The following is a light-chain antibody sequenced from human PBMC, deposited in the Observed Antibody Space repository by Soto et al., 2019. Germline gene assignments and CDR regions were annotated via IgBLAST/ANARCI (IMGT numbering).Light chain of an antibody. J-gene: IGKJ1*01. V-gene: IGKV3-15*01. CDR2: GAS. CDR3: QQYNSWPPRT. CDR1: QSVDSD. Sequence: ETVMTQSPATLSVSPGERATLSCRASQSVDSDLAWYQQKPGQAPRLLIYGASTRATGIPARFSGSGSGTEFTLTISSLQSEDFAVYYCQQYNSWPPRTFGQGTKVEIK.